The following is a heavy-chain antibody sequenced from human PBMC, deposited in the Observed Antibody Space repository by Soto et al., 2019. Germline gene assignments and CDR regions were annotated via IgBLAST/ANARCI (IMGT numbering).Heavy chain of an antibody. J-gene: IGHJ6*02. V-gene: IGHV1-69*01. D-gene: IGHD2-2*01. CDR3: ARSQGSSTSLEIYYYYYYGMDV. Sequence: QVQLVQSGAEVTKPGSSVKVSCKASGGTFSSYAISWVRQAPGQGLEWMGGIIPISGTANYAQKFQGRVTITADESTSTVSMELSSLRSEDTAVYFGARSQGSSTSLEIYYYYYYGMDVWGQGTTVTVSS. CDR1: GGTFSSYA. CDR2: IIPISGTA.